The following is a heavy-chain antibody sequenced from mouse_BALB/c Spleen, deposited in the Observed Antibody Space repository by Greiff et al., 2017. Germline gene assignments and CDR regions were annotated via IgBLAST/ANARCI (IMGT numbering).Heavy chain of an antibody. J-gene: IGHJ2*01. CDR1: GYSITSGYY. CDR3: ARDYYYGSRPSDY. Sequence: ESGPGLVKPSQSLSLTCSVTGYSITSGYYWNWIRQFPGNKLEWMGYISYDGSNNYNPSLKNRISITRDTSKNQFFLKLNSVTTEDTATYYCARDYYYGSRPSDYWGQGTTLTVSS. CDR2: ISYDGSN. D-gene: IGHD1-1*01. V-gene: IGHV3-6*02.